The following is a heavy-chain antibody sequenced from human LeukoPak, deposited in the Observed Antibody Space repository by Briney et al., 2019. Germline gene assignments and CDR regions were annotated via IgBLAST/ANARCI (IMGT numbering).Heavy chain of an antibody. CDR2: INHSGST. CDR3: ARDPTEYSSSWEAFDI. Sequence: SETLSLTCTVSGGSISIYYWSWIRQPPGKGLEWIGEINHSGSTNYNPSLKSRVTISVDTSKNQFSLKLSSVTAADTAVYYCARDPTEYSSSWEAFDIWGQGTMVTVSS. CDR1: GGSISIYY. J-gene: IGHJ3*02. V-gene: IGHV4-34*01. D-gene: IGHD6-13*01.